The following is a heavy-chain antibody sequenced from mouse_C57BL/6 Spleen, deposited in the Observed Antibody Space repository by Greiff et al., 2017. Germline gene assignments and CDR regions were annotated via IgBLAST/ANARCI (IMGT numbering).Heavy chain of an antibody. V-gene: IGHV3-6*01. Sequence: EVKLLESGPGLVKPSQSLSLTCSVTGYSITSGYYWNWIRQFPGNKLEWMGYISYDGSNNYNPSLKNRISITRDTSKNQFFLKLNSVTTEDTATYYCARIYYGYDDWFAYWGQGTLVTVSA. CDR2: ISYDGSN. CDR1: GYSITSGYY. J-gene: IGHJ3*01. D-gene: IGHD2-2*01. CDR3: ARIYYGYDDWFAY.